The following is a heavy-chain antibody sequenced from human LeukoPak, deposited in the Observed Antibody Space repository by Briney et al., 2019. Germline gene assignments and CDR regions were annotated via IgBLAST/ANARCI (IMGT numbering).Heavy chain of an antibody. CDR2: VHHSGNT. D-gene: IGHD3-22*01. J-gene: IGHJ4*02. V-gene: IGHV4-38-2*02. Sequence: SETLSLTCSVSGFSVSSGNYWGWIRQPPGRGLEWIGNVHHSGNTYYNMSLRSRVTLSLNTSRSQFSLSLTSVTAADTAVYFCARVRGSGYYYLPFDSWGRGALVTVSS. CDR3: ARVRGSGYYYLPFDS. CDR1: GFSVSSGNY.